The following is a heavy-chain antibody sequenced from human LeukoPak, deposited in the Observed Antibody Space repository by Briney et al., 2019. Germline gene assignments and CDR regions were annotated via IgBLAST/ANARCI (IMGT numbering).Heavy chain of an antibody. CDR2: ISSTDGYI. CDR3: TRGGMELVGNPLSDY. D-gene: IGHD1-7*01. CDR1: GFTFHSYS. V-gene: IGHV3-21*01. J-gene: IGHJ4*02. Sequence: GGSLRLSCAASGFTFHSYSMNWVRQAPGKGLEWVSCISSTDGYIYYADSVRGRFAISRDNAKNSLYLQMHGLRAEDTAVYYCTRGGMELVGNPLSDYWGQGTLVTVSS.